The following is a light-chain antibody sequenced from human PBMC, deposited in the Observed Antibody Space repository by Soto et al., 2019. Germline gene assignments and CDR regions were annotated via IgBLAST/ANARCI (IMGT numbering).Light chain of an antibody. CDR1: SSDVGGYNY. CDR3: SSYARSSTIIL. CDR2: DVS. Sequence: QSALTQPASVSGSPGQSITISCTGTSSDVGGYNYVSWYQQRPGNAPKLMIFDVSDRPSGVSNRFSGSKSGNTASLTISGLQAEDEADYYCSSYARSSTIILFGGGTQLTVL. V-gene: IGLV2-14*01. J-gene: IGLJ3*02.